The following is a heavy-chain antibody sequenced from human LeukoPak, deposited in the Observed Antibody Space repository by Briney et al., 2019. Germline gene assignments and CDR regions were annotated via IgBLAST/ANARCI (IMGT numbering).Heavy chain of an antibody. J-gene: IGHJ4*02. V-gene: IGHV1-8*01. CDR2: MNPNSGNT. CDR3: ARALDSGSYYVY. Sequence: ASVKVSCKASGYTFTSYDINWVRQATGQGLEWMGWMNPNSGNTGYAQKFQGRVTMTRNTSISTAYMELSSLRSEDTAVYYCARALDSGSYYVYWGQGTLVTVSS. D-gene: IGHD1-26*01. CDR1: GYTFTSYD.